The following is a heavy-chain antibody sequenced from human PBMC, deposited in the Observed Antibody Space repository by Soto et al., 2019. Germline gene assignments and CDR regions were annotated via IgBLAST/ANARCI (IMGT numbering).Heavy chain of an antibody. Sequence: QVQLQQWGAGLLKPSETLSLTCAVYGGSFSGYYWSWIRQPPGKGLEWIGEINHSGSTNYNPSLKSRVTISVDTSKNQFSLKLSSVTAADTAVYYCARGSDLLWFGPLRGIKWFDPWGQGTLVTVSS. CDR1: GGSFSGYY. J-gene: IGHJ5*02. V-gene: IGHV4-34*01. CDR2: INHSGST. D-gene: IGHD3-10*01. CDR3: ARGSDLLWFGPLRGIKWFDP.